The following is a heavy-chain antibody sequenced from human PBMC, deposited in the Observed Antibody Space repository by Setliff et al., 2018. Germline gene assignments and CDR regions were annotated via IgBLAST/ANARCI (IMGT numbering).Heavy chain of an antibody. CDR2: INSDGSST. CDR1: GFTFTTYW. Sequence: GGSLRLSCAASGFTFTTYWMYWVRQSPGKGLAWVSRINSDGSSTTYADSVKGRFTISRDNAKNTLYLQMNSLRAEDTAVYFCTRVWSMVSDSHYFYMDVWGKGTTVTVS. V-gene: IGHV3-74*01. CDR3: TRVWSMVSDSHYFYMDV. J-gene: IGHJ6*03. D-gene: IGHD2-8*02.